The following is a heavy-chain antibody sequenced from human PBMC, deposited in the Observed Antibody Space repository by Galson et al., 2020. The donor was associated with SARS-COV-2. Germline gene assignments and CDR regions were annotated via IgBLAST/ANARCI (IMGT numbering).Heavy chain of an antibody. Sequence: GYIYYSGSTYYNPSLKSRVTISVDTSKNQFSLKLSSVTAADTAVYYCARALRITIFGVVNWFDPWGQGTLVTVSS. J-gene: IGHJ5*02. CDR3: ARALRITIFGVVNWFDP. V-gene: IGHV4-31*02. CDR2: IYYSGST. D-gene: IGHD3-3*01.